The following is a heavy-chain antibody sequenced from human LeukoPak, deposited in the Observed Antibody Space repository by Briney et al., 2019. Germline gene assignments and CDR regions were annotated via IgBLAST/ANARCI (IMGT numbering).Heavy chain of an antibody. CDR3: AKEIEDTVL. V-gene: IGHV3-23*01. Sequence: GGSLRLSCAASGFTFSTYAMSWVRQAPGKGLEWVSGISGSAGRTYYADSVKGRFTISRDNSKNTLYLQMNSLRAEDTAVYYCAKEIEDTVLWGQGTLVTVSS. CDR1: GFTFSTYA. D-gene: IGHD5-18*01. J-gene: IGHJ4*02. CDR2: ISGSAGRT.